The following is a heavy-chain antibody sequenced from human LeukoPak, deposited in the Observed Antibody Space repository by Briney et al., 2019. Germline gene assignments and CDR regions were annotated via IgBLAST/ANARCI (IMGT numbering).Heavy chain of an antibody. CDR3: ARDSRVGATTGVDAFDI. Sequence: GGSLRLSCAASGFTVSSSYMSWVRQAPGKGLEWVSIIYSGGNTYYADSVKGRFTISRDNSKNTLYLQMNSLRAEDTAVYYCARDSRVGATTGVDAFDIWGQGTMVTVSS. V-gene: IGHV3-53*01. CDR1: GFTVSSSY. D-gene: IGHD1-26*01. J-gene: IGHJ3*02. CDR2: IYSGGNT.